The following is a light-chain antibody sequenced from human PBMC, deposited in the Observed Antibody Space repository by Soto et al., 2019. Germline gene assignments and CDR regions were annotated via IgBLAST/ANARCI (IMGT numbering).Light chain of an antibody. V-gene: IGKV3-15*01. J-gene: IGKJ5*01. Sequence: EIVMTQSPATLSVSPGEMATLSCGASQSVGSNLAWYQQKPGQAPRLLIYGTSTRATGIPARFSGSGSGTEFTLTIGSLQSEDFAVYYCQQYINWPPITFGQGTRLEFK. CDR3: QQYINWPPIT. CDR2: GTS. CDR1: QSVGSN.